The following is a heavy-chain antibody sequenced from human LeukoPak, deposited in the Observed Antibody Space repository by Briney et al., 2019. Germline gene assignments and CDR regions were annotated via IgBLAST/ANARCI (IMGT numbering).Heavy chain of an antibody. J-gene: IGHJ6*02. CDR3: ARDSFDYYGSGSYYQYYYYGMDV. D-gene: IGHD3-10*01. V-gene: IGHV3-21*01. CDR1: GFTISSYS. CDR2: ISSSSSYI. Sequence: PGGSLRLSCAASGFTISSYSMNWVRQAPGKGLEWVSSISSSSSYIYYADSVKGRFTISRDNAKNSLYLQMNSLRAEDTAVYYCARDSFDYYGSGSYYQYYYYGMDVWGQGTTVTVSS.